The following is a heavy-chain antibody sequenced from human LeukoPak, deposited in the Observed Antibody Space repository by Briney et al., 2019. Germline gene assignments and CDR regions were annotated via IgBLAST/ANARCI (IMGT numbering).Heavy chain of an antibody. CDR1: GFTVSSNY. J-gene: IGHJ4*02. D-gene: IGHD6-13*01. CDR2: LYSGGSI. Sequence: PGGSLRLSCAGSGFTVSSNYMSWVRQALGKGLEWVSVLYSGGSILYADSVKGRFTISRDISKNMLFLHMNSLRADDTAVYYCARGAISSWYEDWGQGTLVTVSS. CDR3: ARGAISSWYED. V-gene: IGHV3-66*01.